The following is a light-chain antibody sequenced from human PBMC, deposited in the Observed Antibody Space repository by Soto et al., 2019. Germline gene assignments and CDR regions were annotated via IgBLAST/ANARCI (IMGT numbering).Light chain of an antibody. V-gene: IGKV3-20*01. J-gene: IGKJ1*01. CDR1: QSISRY. CDR3: HQDFNLPWT. CDR2: GTS. Sequence: IVLTQSPGTLSLSPGERTTLSCRASQSISRYLAWYQQKPGQAPRLLIYGTSTRATGIPVRFSGSGSGTEFTLTISSLQPEDFAVYFCHQDFNLPWTFGQGTQVDIK.